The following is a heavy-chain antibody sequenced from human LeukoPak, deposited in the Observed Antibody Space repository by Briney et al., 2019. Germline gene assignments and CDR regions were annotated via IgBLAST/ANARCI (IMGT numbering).Heavy chain of an antibody. CDR1: GYTFTGYY. CDR3: ARAYKGYSYGGY. Sequence: ASVKVSCKASGYTFTGYYMHWVRQAPGQGLEWMGWINPNSGGTNYAQKFQGRVTMTRDTSISTAYMELSRLRSDDTAVYYCARAYKGYSYGGYWGQGTLVTVSS. D-gene: IGHD5-18*01. CDR2: INPNSGGT. V-gene: IGHV1-2*02. J-gene: IGHJ4*02.